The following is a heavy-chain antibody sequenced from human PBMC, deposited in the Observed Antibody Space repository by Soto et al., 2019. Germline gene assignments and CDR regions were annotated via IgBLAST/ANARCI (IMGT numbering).Heavy chain of an antibody. CDR1: GYTLTSHG. J-gene: IGHJ6*02. CDR2: ISAYNGNT. D-gene: IGHD4-4*01. CDR3: AREGGNSGVPCEYYYGMDV. V-gene: IGHV1-18*01. Sequence: QVQLMQSGAEVKKPGASVKVSCKASGYTLTSHGISWVRQAPGQGLEWMGWISAYNGNTNYAQKLQGRVTMTTDTSTSTAYMELRSLRSDDTAVYYCAREGGNSGVPCEYYYGMDVWGQGTTVTVSS.